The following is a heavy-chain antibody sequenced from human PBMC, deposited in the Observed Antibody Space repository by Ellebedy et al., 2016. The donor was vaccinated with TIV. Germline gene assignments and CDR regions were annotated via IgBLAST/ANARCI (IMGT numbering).Heavy chain of an antibody. CDR2: ISSSSSYT. J-gene: IGHJ3*02. CDR3: ARVGVLYEAFDI. Sequence: GESLKISCAASGFTFSDYYMSWIRQAPGKGLEWVSYISSSSSYTNYADSVKGRFTISRDNAKNSLYLQMNSLRAEDTAVYYCARVGVLYEAFDIWGQGTMVTVSS. D-gene: IGHD2-8*01. CDR1: GFTFSDYY. V-gene: IGHV3-11*05.